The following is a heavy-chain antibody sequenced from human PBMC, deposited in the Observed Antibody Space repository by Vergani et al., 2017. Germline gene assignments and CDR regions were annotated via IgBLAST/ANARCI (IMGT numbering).Heavy chain of an antibody. CDR3: ARFTIYEFWSGGYPY. Sequence: QLQLQESGPGLVKPSETLSLTCTVSGGSISSSSYYWGWIRQPPGKGLEWIGSIYYSGSTYYNPSLKSRVTISVDTSKNQFSLKLSSVTAADTAGYYCARFTIYEFWSGGYPYWGQGTLVTVSS. CDR1: GGSISSSSYY. J-gene: IGHJ4*02. CDR2: IYYSGST. D-gene: IGHD3-3*01. V-gene: IGHV4-39*01.